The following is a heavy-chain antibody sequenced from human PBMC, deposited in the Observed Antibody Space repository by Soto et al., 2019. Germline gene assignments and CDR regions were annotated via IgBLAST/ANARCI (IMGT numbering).Heavy chain of an antibody. V-gene: IGHV1-18*01. CDR1: GYTFTSYG. CDR3: ARDGLVPAATKRVWFDP. CDR2: ISAYNGNT. D-gene: IGHD2-2*01. J-gene: IGHJ5*02. Sequence: QVQLVQSGAEVKNPGASVKVSCKASGYTFTSYGISWVRQAPGQGLEWMGWISAYNGNTNYAQKLQGRVTMTTDTSTSTAYMELRGLRSDDTAVYYCARDGLVPAATKRVWFDPWGQGTLVTVSS.